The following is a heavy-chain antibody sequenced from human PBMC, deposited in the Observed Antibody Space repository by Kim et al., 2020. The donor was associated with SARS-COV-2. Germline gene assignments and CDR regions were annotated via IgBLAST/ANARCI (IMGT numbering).Heavy chain of an antibody. V-gene: IGHV3-9*01. J-gene: IGHJ4*02. Sequence: NSGSIGYADSVKGRFTISRDNAKNSLYLQMNRLRAEDTALYYCANDPGGYWGQGTLVTVSS. CDR3: ANDPGGY. CDR2: NSGSI.